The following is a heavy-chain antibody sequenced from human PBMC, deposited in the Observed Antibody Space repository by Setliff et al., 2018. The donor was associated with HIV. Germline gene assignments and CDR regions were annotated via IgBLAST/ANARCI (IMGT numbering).Heavy chain of an antibody. CDR1: GGSFSSYH. Sequence: SETLSLTCTVSGGSFSSYHWSWIRHPAGKGLEWIGHIFASGSTKYNPSLESRVTMCVDTSRTQFSLKLRSVTAADTAVYYCARGFGSLDPWGKGTLVTVSS. CDR2: IFASGST. V-gene: IGHV4-4*07. CDR3: ARGFGSLDP. J-gene: IGHJ5*02. D-gene: IGHD1-26*01.